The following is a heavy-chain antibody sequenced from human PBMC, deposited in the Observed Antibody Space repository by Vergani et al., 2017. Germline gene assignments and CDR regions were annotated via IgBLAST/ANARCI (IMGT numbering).Heavy chain of an antibody. CDR1: GDSISSGVYY. CDR3: ARDHGIYYGSGILFDY. V-gene: IGHV4-31*03. Sequence: QVQLQESGPGLVKPSQTLSLTCSVSGDSISSGVYYWNWIRQHPGKGLEWIGYIYSTGSTHHNPSLRRRINMSVDTSKNQFSLKLNSVTAADTAMYYCARDHGIYYGSGILFDYWGQGTLVTVSS. J-gene: IGHJ4*02. CDR2: IYSTGST. D-gene: IGHD3-10*01.